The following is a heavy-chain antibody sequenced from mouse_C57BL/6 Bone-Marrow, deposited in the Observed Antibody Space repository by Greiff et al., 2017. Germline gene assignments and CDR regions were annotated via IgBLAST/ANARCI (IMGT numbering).Heavy chain of an antibody. CDR1: GFTFSSYA. CDR2: ISDGGSYI. J-gene: IGHJ3*01. CDR3: ARDRAIVTPRFAY. V-gene: IGHV5-4*01. Sequence: EVQRVESGGGLVKPGGSLKLSCAASGFTFSSYAMSWVRQTPEKRLEWVATISDGGSYIYYPDNVKGRFTISRDNAKNNLYLRMSHLKSEDTAMYYCARDRAIVTPRFAYWGRGTLVSVSA. D-gene: IGHD3-1*01.